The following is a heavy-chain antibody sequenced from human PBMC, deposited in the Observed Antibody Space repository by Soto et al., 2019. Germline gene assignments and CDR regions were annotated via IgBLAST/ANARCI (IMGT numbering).Heavy chain of an antibody. CDR2: IYWDDDK. V-gene: IGHV2-5*02. Sequence: QITLKESGPTLVKPTQTLTLTCTFSGFSLSTSGVGVGWIRQPPGKALEWLALIYWDDDKRYSPSLKSRLTTTKDPAKNQVVLTMTHMDPVDTATYYCAHSPTYGDLRMGDWLDPWGQGTLVTVSS. CDR3: AHSPTYGDLRMGDWLDP. CDR1: GFSLSTSGVG. J-gene: IGHJ5*02. D-gene: IGHD4-17*01.